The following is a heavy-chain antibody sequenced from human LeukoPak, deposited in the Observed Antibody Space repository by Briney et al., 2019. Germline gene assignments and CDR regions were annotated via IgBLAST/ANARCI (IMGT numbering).Heavy chain of an antibody. CDR3: ARSWGFGDLKYFNWFDP. CDR2: IIPIFGTA. D-gene: IGHD3-10*01. Sequence: GASVKVSCKASGGTFSSYAISWVRQAPGQGLEWMGGIIPIFGTANYAQKFQGRVTITADKSTSTAYMELSSLRSEDTAVYYCARSWGFGDLKYFNWFDPWGQGTLDTVSS. CDR1: GGTFSSYA. J-gene: IGHJ5*02. V-gene: IGHV1-69*06.